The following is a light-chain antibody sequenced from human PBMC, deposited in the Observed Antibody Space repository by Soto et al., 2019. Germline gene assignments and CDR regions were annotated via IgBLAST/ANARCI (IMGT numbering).Light chain of an antibody. CDR2: GAS. Sequence: EIVMTQSPATLSVSPGERATLSCRASQRIVNHLAWYQQKPGQAPRLLIHGASTRATGIPARSSGVESGTEFNLTISSLQSEDFAVYYCQQYDRWPPTFGGGTRVEIK. CDR1: QRIVNH. CDR3: QQYDRWPPT. J-gene: IGKJ4*01. V-gene: IGKV3D-15*01.